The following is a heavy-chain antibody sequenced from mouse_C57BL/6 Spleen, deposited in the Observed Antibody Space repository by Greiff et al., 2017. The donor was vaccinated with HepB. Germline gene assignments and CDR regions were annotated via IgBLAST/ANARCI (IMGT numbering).Heavy chain of an antibody. D-gene: IGHD3-1*01. CDR2: IYPSDSET. J-gene: IGHJ4*01. CDR1: GYTFTSYW. Sequence: QVQLQQPGAELVRPGSSVKLSCKASGYTFTSYWMDWVKQRPGQGLEWIGNIYPSDSETHYNQKFKDKATLTVDKSSSTAYMQLSSLTSEASAVYYCARSGSNYAMDYWGQGTSVTVSS. CDR3: ARSGSNYAMDY. V-gene: IGHV1-61*01.